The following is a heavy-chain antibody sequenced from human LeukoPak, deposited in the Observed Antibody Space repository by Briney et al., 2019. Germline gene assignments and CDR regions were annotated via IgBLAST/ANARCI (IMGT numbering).Heavy chain of an antibody. J-gene: IGHJ4*02. Sequence: GGSLRLSCAASGFTFSSYAMHWVRQAPGKGLEWVAVISYDGSNKYYADSVKGRFTISRDNSKNTLYLQTNSLRAEDTAVYYCAKDRAYDSSGYYQYYFDYWGQGTLVTVSS. V-gene: IGHV3-30*04. CDR2: ISYDGSNK. CDR3: AKDRAYDSSGYYQYYFDY. CDR1: GFTFSSYA. D-gene: IGHD3-22*01.